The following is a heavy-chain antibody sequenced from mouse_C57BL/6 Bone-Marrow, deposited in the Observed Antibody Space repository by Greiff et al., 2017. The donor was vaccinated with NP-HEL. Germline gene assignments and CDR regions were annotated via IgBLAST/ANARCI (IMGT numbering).Heavy chain of an antibody. J-gene: IGHJ1*03. D-gene: IGHD1-1*01. CDR2: ISNWAYSI. V-gene: IGHV5-15*01. CDR3: ARHTTEGYFDV. CDR1: GFTFSDYG. Sequence: VQLKESGGGLFQPGGPLKLSCAASGFTFSDYGMALVRQAPRTGPEWVAIISNWAYSIYYADTVTGRFTIYRENAKNTLYLEMSSLRSEDTAMYYCARHTTEGYFDVWGTGTTVTVSS.